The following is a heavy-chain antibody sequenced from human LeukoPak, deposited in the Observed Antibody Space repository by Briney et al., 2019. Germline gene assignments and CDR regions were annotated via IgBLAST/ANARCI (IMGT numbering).Heavy chain of an antibody. CDR3: AKARAGDITAAFNY. CDR2: ISGSGGST. CDR1: GFTFNNYA. V-gene: IGHV3-23*01. J-gene: IGHJ4*02. Sequence: PGGSLRLSCAASGFTFNNYAMSWVRQAPGKGLEWVSVISGSGGSTYYADSVKGRFTISRDNSQNTLYLQMNSLRAEDTAIYYCAKARAGDITAAFNYWGQGTLVTVSS. D-gene: IGHD6-13*01.